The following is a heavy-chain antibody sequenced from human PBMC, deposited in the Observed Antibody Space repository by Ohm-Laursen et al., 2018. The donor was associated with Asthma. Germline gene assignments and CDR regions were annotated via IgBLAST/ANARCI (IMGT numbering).Heavy chain of an antibody. V-gene: IGHV3-21*01. CDR2: ISTASTFI. J-gene: IGHJ1*01. D-gene: IGHD1-26*01. Sequence: SLRLSCAASGYTFSRYSIHGVRKVPGKGLEWVASISTASTFIYYADSVRGRFTTSRDNAKNSVYLQMNSLRAEDTALYYCARIGPEWELPGREYSLHHWGEGTLVTVSS. CDR3: ARIGPEWELPGREYSLHH. CDR1: GYTFSRYS.